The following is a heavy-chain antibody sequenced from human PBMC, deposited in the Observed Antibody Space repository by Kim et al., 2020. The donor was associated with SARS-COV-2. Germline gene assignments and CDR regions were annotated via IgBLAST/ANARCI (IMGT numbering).Heavy chain of an antibody. V-gene: IGHV3-64*02. CDR2: ISSNGADT. D-gene: IGHD2-2*01. J-gene: IGHJ4*02. CDR1: GFIFDTYA. CDR3: AREGRHCSGTACYVFDY. Sequence: GGSLILSCAASGFIFDTYAMHWVRQTPGKGLEYVSAISSNGADTYYADSVKGRFTISRDNSKNTLYLQMGSPRAEDMAVYYCAREGRHCSGTACYVFDYWGQGTLVTVSS.